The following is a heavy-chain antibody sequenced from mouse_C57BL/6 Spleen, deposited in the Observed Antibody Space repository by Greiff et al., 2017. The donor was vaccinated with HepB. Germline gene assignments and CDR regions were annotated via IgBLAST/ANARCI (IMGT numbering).Heavy chain of an antibody. D-gene: IGHD2-10*02. Sequence: EVQLVESGGGLVKPGGSLKLSCAASGFTFSSYAMSWVRQTPEKRLEWVATISDGGSYTYYPDNVKGRFTISRDNAKNNLYLQMSHLKSEATAMYYCARSHSEYFDYWGEGTTLTVSP. V-gene: IGHV5-4*01. CDR3: ARSHSEYFDY. J-gene: IGHJ2*01. CDR1: GFTFSSYA. CDR2: ISDGGSYT.